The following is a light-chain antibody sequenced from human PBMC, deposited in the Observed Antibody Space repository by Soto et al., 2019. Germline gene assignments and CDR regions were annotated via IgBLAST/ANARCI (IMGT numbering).Light chain of an antibody. CDR3: HQYGSSPPFT. CDR2: GAS. J-gene: IGKJ3*01. Sequence: DIVLTQSPGTLSLSPGERATLSCRASQSISSSYLAWYQQKPGQAPRLLMYGASSRANGIPDRFSGSGSGTDFTLTISRLEPEDFAGYYCHQYGSSPPFTFGPGTKVDIK. V-gene: IGKV3-20*01. CDR1: QSISSSY.